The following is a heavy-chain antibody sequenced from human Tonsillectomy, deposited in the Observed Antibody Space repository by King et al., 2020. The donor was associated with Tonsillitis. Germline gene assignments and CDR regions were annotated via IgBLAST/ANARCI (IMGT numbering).Heavy chain of an antibody. CDR1: GFTFGVYA. CDR3: TRGAGYYDSSGYYEVGFDY. V-gene: IGHV3-49*04. CDR2: IRSKAYGGIT. J-gene: IGHJ4*02. D-gene: IGHD3-22*01. Sequence: VQLVESGGGLVQPGRSLRLSCTASGFTFGVYAMSWVRQAPGKGLEWVGFIRSKAYGGITENAASVKGRLTISREDSKSIAYLQMNSLKTEDTAVYYCTRGAGYYDSSGYYEVGFDYWGQGTLVTVSS.